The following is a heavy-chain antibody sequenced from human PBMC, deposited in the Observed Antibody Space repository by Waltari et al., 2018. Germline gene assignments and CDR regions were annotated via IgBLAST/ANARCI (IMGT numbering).Heavy chain of an antibody. CDR1: GYSFTGQY. D-gene: IGHD1-7*01. Sequence: QAQLVQSGAEVKKPGASVKVSCKASGYSFTGQYVQWVRQAPGQGLEWMGWINPKSGATSQAQKFQGRVTMTSKTSISTAYMELNRLTSDDTAMYFCARDAITGTTGDWYFDLWGRGTLVTVSS. CDR2: INPKSGAT. V-gene: IGHV1-2*02. CDR3: ARDAITGTTGDWYFDL. J-gene: IGHJ2*01.